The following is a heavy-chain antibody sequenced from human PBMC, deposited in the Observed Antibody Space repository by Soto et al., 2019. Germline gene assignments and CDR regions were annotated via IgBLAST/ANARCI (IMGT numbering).Heavy chain of an antibody. D-gene: IGHD7-27*01. CDR3: ASSLLTPFDY. Sequence: GESLKISCAASGFTFSSYWMHWVRQAPGKGLVWVSRINSDGSSTFYADSVKGRFTISRDNAKNTLYLQMNSLRADDTAVYYCASSLLTPFDYWGQGTLVTVSS. CDR2: INSDGSST. J-gene: IGHJ4*02. CDR1: GFTFSSYW. V-gene: IGHV3-74*01.